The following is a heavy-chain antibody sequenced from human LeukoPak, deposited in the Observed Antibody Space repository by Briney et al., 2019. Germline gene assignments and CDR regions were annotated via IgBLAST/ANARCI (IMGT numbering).Heavy chain of an antibody. CDR2: IRSDGSDK. V-gene: IGHV3-30*02. CDR3: AKDIAAAGGPCAY. Sequence: GGSLRLSCAASGFTFSIYDMHWVRQAPGKGLEWVALIRSDGSDKYYADSVKGRFTISRDNSKNTLFLQMNSLRAEDTAVYYCAKDIAAAGGPCAYWGRGTLVTVSS. J-gene: IGHJ4*02. D-gene: IGHD6-13*01. CDR1: GFTFSIYD.